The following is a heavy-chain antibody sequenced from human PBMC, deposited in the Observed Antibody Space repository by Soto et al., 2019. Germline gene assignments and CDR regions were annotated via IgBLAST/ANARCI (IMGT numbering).Heavy chain of an antibody. Sequence: QVQLVESGGGVVQPGTSLRLSCAASGFSFSSYGMHWVRQAPGKGLEWLTVISIDGNDKNYGDSVKGRFIVSRDNSKNTLYLQRNTLRAEDTVVYYCARSGRRWYSWFGTWGQRTRVTVSS. J-gene: IGHJ5*02. V-gene: IGHV3-33*01. D-gene: IGHD1-26*01. CDR2: ISIDGNDK. CDR1: GFSFSSYG. CDR3: ARSGRRWYSWFGT.